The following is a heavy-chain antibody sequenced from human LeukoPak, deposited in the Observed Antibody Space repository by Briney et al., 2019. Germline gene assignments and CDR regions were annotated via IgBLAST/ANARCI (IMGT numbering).Heavy chain of an antibody. J-gene: IGHJ3*02. CDR1: GFTFSSYG. D-gene: IGHD6-13*01. Sequence: GGSLRLTCAASGFTFSSYGMHWVRQAPGKGLEWVAFIRYDGSNKYYADSVKGRFTISRDNSKNTLYLQMNSLRAEDTAVYYCAKGSGLRAAGTRGYAAFDIWGQGTMVTVSS. CDR2: IRYDGSNK. CDR3: AKGSGLRAAGTRGYAAFDI. V-gene: IGHV3-30*02.